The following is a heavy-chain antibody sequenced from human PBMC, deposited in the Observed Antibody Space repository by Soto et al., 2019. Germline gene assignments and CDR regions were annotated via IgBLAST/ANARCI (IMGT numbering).Heavy chain of an antibody. CDR3: AKDPTAVSLVRGVDDY. CDR1: GFTFSSYT. J-gene: IGHJ4*02. D-gene: IGHD3-10*01. Sequence: EVQLLESGGGLVQPGGSLRLSCAASGFTFSSYTMSWVRQAPGKGLEWVSAISGSGGSTYYADSVKGRFTISRDNSKNTLYLQMNSLRAEDTAVYYCAKDPTAVSLVRGVDDYWGQGTLVTVSS. V-gene: IGHV3-23*01. CDR2: ISGSGGST.